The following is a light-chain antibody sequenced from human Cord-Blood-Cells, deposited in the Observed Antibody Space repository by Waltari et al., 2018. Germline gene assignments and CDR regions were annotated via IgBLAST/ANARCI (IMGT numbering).Light chain of an antibody. V-gene: IGKV1-5*01. J-gene: IGKJ2*01. Sequence: DIQMTPSPSTLSASVGDRVTITCRASQSISSWLAWYQQKPGKAPKLLIYDASSLETGVPSRFSGSGSGTEFTLTISSLQPDDFATYYCQQYNSYSVYTFGQGTKLEIK. CDR2: DAS. CDR1: QSISSW. CDR3: QQYNSYSVYT.